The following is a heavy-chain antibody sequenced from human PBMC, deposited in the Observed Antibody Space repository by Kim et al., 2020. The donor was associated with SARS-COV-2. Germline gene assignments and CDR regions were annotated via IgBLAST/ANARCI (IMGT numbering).Heavy chain of an antibody. V-gene: IGHV4-34*01. Sequence: SETLSLTCAVYGGSFSGYYWSWVRQSPGKGLEWIGEVSPSGPFNHNPFLKSRVTISTDTSKNQFSLKLTSVTAADTAFYYCARGRAGVVPSPVLGLGPYYHYFTVDVWGHGTPVTVSS. CDR3: ARGRAGVVPSPVLGLGPYYHYFTVDV. J-gene: IGHJ6*02. CDR1: GGSFSGYY. D-gene: IGHD2-8*02. CDR2: VSPSGPF.